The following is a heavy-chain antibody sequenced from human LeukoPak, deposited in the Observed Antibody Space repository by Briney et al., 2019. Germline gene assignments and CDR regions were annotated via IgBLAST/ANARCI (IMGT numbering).Heavy chain of an antibody. D-gene: IGHD2-21*01. CDR1: GGSFSGYY. J-gene: IGHJ4*02. CDR2: INHSGST. Sequence: SETLSLTCAVYGGSFSGYYRSWIRQPPGKGLEWIGEINHSGSTNYNPSLKSRVTISVDTSKNQFSLKLSSVTAADTAVYYCARFYVVRYFDYWGQGTLVTVSS. CDR3: ARFYVVRYFDY. V-gene: IGHV4-34*01.